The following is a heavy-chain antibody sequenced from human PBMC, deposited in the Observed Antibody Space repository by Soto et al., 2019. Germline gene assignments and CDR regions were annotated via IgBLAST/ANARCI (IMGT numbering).Heavy chain of an antibody. D-gene: IGHD3-22*01. J-gene: IGHJ4*02. CDR2: ISYDGSNK. CDR3: AKWHSSGYGYCDY. CDR1: GFTFSSYG. Sequence: QVQLVESGGGVVQPGRSLRLSCAASGFTFSSYGMHWVRQAPGKGLEWVAVISYDGSNKYYADSVKGRFTISRDNSKNTLYRQMNSLRAEDTAVYYCAKWHSSGYGYCDYWGQGTLVTVSS. V-gene: IGHV3-30*18.